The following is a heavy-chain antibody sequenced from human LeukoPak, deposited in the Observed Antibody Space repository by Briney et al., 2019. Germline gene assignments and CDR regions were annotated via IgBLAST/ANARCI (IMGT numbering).Heavy chain of an antibody. CDR3: ASRYSSSWYQFDY. J-gene: IGHJ4*02. D-gene: IGHD6-13*01. CDR1: GFTVSSNY. V-gene: IGHV3-66*01. Sequence: PGGSLRLSCAASGFTVSSNYTSWVRQAPGKGLEWVSVIYSGGSTYYADSVKGRFTISRDNSKNTLYLQMNSLRAEDTAVYYCASRYSSSWYQFDYWGQGTLVTVSS. CDR2: IYSGGST.